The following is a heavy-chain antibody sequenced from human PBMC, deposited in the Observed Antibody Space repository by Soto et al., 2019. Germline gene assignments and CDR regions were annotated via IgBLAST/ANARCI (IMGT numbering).Heavy chain of an antibody. D-gene: IGHD6-13*01. CDR3: ARGSSSWFALRAFDI. CDR1: GGTFSSYA. CDR2: IIPIFGTT. Sequence: SVKVSCKASGGTFSSYAISWVRQAPGQGLEWMGGIIPIFGTTNYAQKFQGRVTITADESTSTAYMELSSLRSEDTAVYYCARGSSSWFALRAFDIWGQGTMVTVSS. J-gene: IGHJ3*02. V-gene: IGHV1-69*13.